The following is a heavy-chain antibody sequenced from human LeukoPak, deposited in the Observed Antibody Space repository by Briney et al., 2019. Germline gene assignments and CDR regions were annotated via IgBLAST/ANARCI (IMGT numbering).Heavy chain of an antibody. J-gene: IGHJ4*01. D-gene: IGHD6-19*01. V-gene: IGHV3-53*01. CDR3: ARGYSSGWYGCPFDY. CDR1: GFTVSSNY. Sequence: GGSLRLSCAASGFTVSSNYMSGVRQAPGKGREWVSVIYSGGSTYYADSVKGRFTISRDNSKNTLYLQMNSLRAEDTAVYYCARGYSSGWYGCPFDYWGHGTLVTVSS. CDR2: IYSGGST.